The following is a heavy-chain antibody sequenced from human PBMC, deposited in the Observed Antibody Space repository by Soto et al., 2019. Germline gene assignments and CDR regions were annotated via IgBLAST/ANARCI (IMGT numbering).Heavy chain of an antibody. Sequence: QVQLQQWGAGLLKPSETLSLTCAVYGGSFSGYYWSWIRQPPGKGLEWIGEINHSGSTNYNPSLKSRVTISVDTTKNQFSLKLSSVTAADTAVDYCARDRELRRYGMDGWGQGPTVSVSS. V-gene: IGHV4-34*01. J-gene: IGHJ6*02. CDR1: GGSFSGYY. CDR3: ARDRELRRYGMDG. CDR2: INHSGST. D-gene: IGHD1-26*01.